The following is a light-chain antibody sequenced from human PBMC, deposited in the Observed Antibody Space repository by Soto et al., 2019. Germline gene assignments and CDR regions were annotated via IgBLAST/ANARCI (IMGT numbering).Light chain of an antibody. Sequence: QSVLTQPASVSGSPGQSTTISCTGTSSDVGGYNYVSWYQRHPGKAPKLMIYDVSNRPSGVSNRFSGSKSGNTASLTISGLQAEDEADYYYSSYTSSSTLYVFGTGTKVTVL. CDR2: DVS. CDR3: SSYTSSSTLYV. CDR1: SSDVGGYNY. V-gene: IGLV2-14*01. J-gene: IGLJ1*01.